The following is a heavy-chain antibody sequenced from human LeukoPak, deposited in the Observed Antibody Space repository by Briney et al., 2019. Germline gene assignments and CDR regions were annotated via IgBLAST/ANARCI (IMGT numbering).Heavy chain of an antibody. CDR3: ARDLAAAPGRY. Sequence: ASVKVSCKASGYTFTSYDINWVRQATGQGLEWMGWMNPNSGNTGYAQKFQGRVTMTRDTSTSTVYMELSSLRSEDTAVYYCARDLAAAPGRYWGQGTLVTVSS. CDR1: GYTFTSYD. D-gene: IGHD6-13*01. V-gene: IGHV1-8*02. CDR2: MNPNSGNT. J-gene: IGHJ4*02.